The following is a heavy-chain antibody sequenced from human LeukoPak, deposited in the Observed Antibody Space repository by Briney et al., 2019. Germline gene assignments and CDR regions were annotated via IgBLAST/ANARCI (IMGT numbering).Heavy chain of an antibody. J-gene: IGHJ5*02. D-gene: IGHD3-10*01. V-gene: IGHV3-23*01. CDR1: GFTFSSYA. Sequence: PGGSLRLSCAASGFTFSSYAMSWVRQPPGKGLEWVSAISGSGGSTYYPDSVKGRFTITRDNSKNTLYLQMNSLRAEDTAVYYCAKDQDLAMITMDWFDPWGEGTLVAVSS. CDR2: ISGSGGST. CDR3: AKDQDLAMITMDWFDP.